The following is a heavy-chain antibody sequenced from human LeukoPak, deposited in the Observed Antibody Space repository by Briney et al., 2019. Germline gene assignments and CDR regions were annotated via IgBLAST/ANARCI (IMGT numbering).Heavy chain of an antibody. Sequence: SETLSLTCAVSGYSISSGYYWGWIRQPPGKGLEWIGYTYYSGSTYYNPSLKSRVTISVDTSKNQFSLKLSSVTAADTAVYYCARGEISGYSYYFDYWGQGTLVTVSS. D-gene: IGHD6-25*01. V-gene: IGHV4-38-2*01. J-gene: IGHJ4*02. CDR3: ARGEISGYSYYFDY. CDR2: TYYSGST. CDR1: GYSISSGYY.